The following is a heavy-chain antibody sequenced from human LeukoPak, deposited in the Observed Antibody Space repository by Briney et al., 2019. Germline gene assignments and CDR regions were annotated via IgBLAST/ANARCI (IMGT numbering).Heavy chain of an antibody. CDR2: IYYSGST. V-gene: IGHV4-39*01. J-gene: IGHJ4*02. CDR1: GGSISSSSYY. Sequence: SETLSLTCTVSGGSISSSSYYWGWIRQPPGKGLEWIGSIYYSGSTYYNPSLKSRVTISVDTSKNQFSLNLSSVTAADTAVYYCARLGVTSYYDSSGGAFDYWGQGTLVTVSS. CDR3: ARLGVTSYYDSSGGAFDY. D-gene: IGHD3-22*01.